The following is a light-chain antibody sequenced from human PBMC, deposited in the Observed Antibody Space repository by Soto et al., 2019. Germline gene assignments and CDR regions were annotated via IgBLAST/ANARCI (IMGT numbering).Light chain of an antibody. J-gene: IGKJ3*01. CDR1: QGVGDR. CDR3: LQHNSFPFA. V-gene: IGKV1-17*01. Sequence: DIQVTQSPSSLSASVGDRVTITCRASQGVGDRLGWYQQKPGNAPKRLIYATSNLESGVPSRFSGSGSGTECTLTISSLQPEDLATSYCLQHNSFPFAVGPGTKVDFK. CDR2: ATS.